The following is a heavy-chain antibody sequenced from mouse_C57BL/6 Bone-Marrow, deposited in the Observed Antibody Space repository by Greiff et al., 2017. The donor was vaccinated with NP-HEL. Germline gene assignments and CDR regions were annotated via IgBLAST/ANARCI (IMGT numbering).Heavy chain of an antibody. Sequence: EVQLVESGGDLVKPGGSLKLSCAASGFTFSSYGMSWVRQTPDKRLEWVATISSGGSYTYYPDSVKGRFTISRDNAKNTLYLQMSSLKSEDTAMYYCVRVGGGYYFDYWGQGTTLTVSS. J-gene: IGHJ2*01. CDR1: GFTFSSYG. V-gene: IGHV5-6*01. D-gene: IGHD4-1*01. CDR3: VRVGGGYYFDY. CDR2: ISSGGSYT.